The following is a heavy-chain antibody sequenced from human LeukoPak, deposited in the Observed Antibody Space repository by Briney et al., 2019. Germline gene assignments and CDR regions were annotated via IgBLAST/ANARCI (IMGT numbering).Heavy chain of an antibody. V-gene: IGHV4-4*07. CDR2: IYTSGST. Sequence: PSETLSLTCTVSGDFISNYYWSWIRQPAGKGLEWIGRIYTSGSTDYNPSLKSRVTMSVDTSKNQFSLKVNSVTAADTAVYYCARGPPPDFDYWGLGTLVTVSS. J-gene: IGHJ4*02. CDR1: GDFISNYY. CDR3: ARGPPPDFDY.